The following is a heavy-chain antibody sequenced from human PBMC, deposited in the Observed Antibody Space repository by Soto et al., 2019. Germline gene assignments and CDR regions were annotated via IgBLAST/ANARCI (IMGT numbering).Heavy chain of an antibody. CDR3: AKDRSGVSAAINY. V-gene: IGHV3-23*01. Sequence: GGSLRLSCVASGFTFGTYAMNWVRQAPGKGLEWVAVIVGTGGVIDYADSVKGRFTISRDNYKDTLYLQMNSLRAEDTAVYYCAKDRSGVSAAINYWGQGTLVTVSS. J-gene: IGHJ4*02. CDR1: GFTFGTYA. D-gene: IGHD2-2*02. CDR2: IVGTGGVI.